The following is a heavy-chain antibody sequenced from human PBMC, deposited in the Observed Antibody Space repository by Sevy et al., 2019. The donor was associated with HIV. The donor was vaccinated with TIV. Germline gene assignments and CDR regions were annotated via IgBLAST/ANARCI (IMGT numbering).Heavy chain of an antibody. J-gene: IGHJ4*02. V-gene: IGHV3-23*01. D-gene: IGHD2-8*01. Sequence: GKSLKISCAASGFTFSKYSMSWVRQPAGKGLEWVSTLSFGSGEINHADSVKGRFTISRDNSKSSVYLQMNNLRPEDTAVYYCAREGCTKPHDYWGQGTLVTVSS. CDR1: GFTFSKYS. CDR2: LSFGSGEI. CDR3: AREGCTKPHDY.